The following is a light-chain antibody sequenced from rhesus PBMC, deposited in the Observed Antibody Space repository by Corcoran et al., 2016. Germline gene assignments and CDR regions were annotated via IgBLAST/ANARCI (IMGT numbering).Light chain of an antibody. J-gene: IGKJ4*01. CDR1: QSLLHRGGKTY. V-gene: IGKV2-61*03. Sequence: DIVMTQTPLSLPVTPGEPASIPCRSSQSLLHRGGKTYLDWYLQKPGQTPQLLIYGASNWASGVPDRLRGSGSGTDFTLKISRFGAEDVGVYYCMQVIQLPLTFGGGTKVEIK. CDR3: MQVIQLPLT. CDR2: GAS.